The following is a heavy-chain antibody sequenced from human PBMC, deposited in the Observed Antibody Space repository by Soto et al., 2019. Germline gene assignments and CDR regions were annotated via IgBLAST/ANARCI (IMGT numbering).Heavy chain of an antibody. CDR1: GGSISSYY. D-gene: IGHD2-2*01. V-gene: IGHV4-4*07. Sequence: PSETLSLTXTVSGGSISSYYWSWIRQPAGKGLEWIGRIYTSGSTNYNPSLKSRVAMSVDTSKNQFSLKLSSVTAADTAAYYCARDPSHTYQLSPQPPYYYYGMDVWGQGTTVTVSS. CDR2: IYTSGST. J-gene: IGHJ6*02. CDR3: ARDPSHTYQLSPQPPYYYYGMDV.